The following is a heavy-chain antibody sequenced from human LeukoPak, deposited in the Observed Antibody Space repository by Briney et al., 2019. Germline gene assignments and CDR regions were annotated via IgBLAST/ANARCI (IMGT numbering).Heavy chain of an antibody. CDR1: GFTVSSNY. CDR3: ARLRYDFWSGKAFDI. Sequence: GGSLRLSCAASGFTVSSNYMSRVRQAPGKGLEWVSVIYSGGSTYYADSVKGRFTISRDNSKNTLYLQMNSLRAEDTAVYYCARLRYDFWSGKAFDIWGQGTMVTVSS. J-gene: IGHJ3*02. CDR2: IYSGGST. V-gene: IGHV3-53*01. D-gene: IGHD3-3*01.